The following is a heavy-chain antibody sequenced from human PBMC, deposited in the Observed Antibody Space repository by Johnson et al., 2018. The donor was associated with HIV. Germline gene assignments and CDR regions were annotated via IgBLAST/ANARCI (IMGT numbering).Heavy chain of an antibody. J-gene: IGHJ3*02. V-gene: IGHV3-30*02. CDR3: AKNHFDSSALEAFDI. Sequence: QVQLVESGGGVVQPGGSLRLSCAASRFTFNDYGMSWVRQAPGKGLEWVAVIWYDGSNKYYADSVKGRFTISRDNSKNTMFLQMNSLRAEDTAAYFCAKNHFDSSALEAFDIWGQGTMVTASS. CDR2: IWYDGSNK. D-gene: IGHD3-22*01. CDR1: RFTFNDYG.